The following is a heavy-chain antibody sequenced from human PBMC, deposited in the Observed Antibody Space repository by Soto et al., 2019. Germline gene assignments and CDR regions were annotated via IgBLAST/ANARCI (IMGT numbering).Heavy chain of an antibody. CDR3: ARVSSGWYYWFDP. CDR1: GGTFSSYA. V-gene: IGHV1-69*13. CDR2: IIPIFGTA. J-gene: IGHJ5*02. Sequence: SVKVSCKASGGTFSSYAISWVRQAPGQGLEWMGGIIPIFGTANYAQKFQGRVTITADESTSTAYMELSSLRSEDTAVYYCARVSSGWYYWFDPWGQGTLVTVSS. D-gene: IGHD6-19*01.